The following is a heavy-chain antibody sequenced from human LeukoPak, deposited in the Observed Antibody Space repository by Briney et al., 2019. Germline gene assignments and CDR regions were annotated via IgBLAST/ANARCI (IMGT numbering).Heavy chain of an antibody. CDR1: GFTFSSYG. Sequence: GRSLRLSCAASGFTFSSYGMHWVRQAPGKGLEWVAVISYDGSNKYYADSVKGRFTISRDNSKNTLYLQMNSLKTEDTAVYYCTTDLSHPLDYWGQGTLVTVSS. CDR2: ISYDGSNK. V-gene: IGHV3-30*03. D-gene: IGHD3-16*02. J-gene: IGHJ4*02. CDR3: TTDLSHPLDY.